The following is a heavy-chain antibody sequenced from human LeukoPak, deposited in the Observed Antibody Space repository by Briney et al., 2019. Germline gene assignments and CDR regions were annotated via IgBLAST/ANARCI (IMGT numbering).Heavy chain of an antibody. D-gene: IGHD6-19*01. CDR2: IYTSGST. Sequence: SETLSLTCTVSGGSISSYYWSWIRQPAGKGLEWIGRIYTSGSTNYNPSLKSRVTMSVDTSKNQFSLKLSSVTAADTAVYYCARGRGPRGWYARYFDLWGRGTLVTVSS. CDR1: GGSISSYY. V-gene: IGHV4-4*07. CDR3: ARGRGPRGWYARYFDL. J-gene: IGHJ2*01.